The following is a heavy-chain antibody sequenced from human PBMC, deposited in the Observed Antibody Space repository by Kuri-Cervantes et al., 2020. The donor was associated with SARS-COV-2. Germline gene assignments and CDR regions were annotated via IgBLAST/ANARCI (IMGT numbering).Heavy chain of an antibody. CDR2: INHNGST. V-gene: IGHV4-34*01. CDR3: ARGRDKRYSSGSYYYYGMDV. J-gene: IGHJ6*02. D-gene: IGHD6-19*01. CDR1: GGSFSGYY. Sequence: SETLSLTCAVYGGSFSGYYWSWIRQPPGKGLEWIGEINHNGSTNYNPSLKSRVTISVYTSKNQFSLKLSSVTAADTAVYYCARGRDKRYSSGSYYYYGMDVWGQGTTVTVSS.